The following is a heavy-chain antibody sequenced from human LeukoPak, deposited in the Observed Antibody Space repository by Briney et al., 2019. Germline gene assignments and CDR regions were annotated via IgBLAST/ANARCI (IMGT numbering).Heavy chain of an antibody. Sequence: SQTLSLTCANSGDSVSSNSAAWNWIRQSPSRGLEWLGRTYYRSKWYNDYAVSVKSRITINPDTSKNQFSLQLNSVTPEDTAVYYCAKSYEIAAAGTYYYYYGMDVWGQGTTVTVSS. J-gene: IGHJ6*02. CDR3: AKSYEIAAAGTYYYYYGMDV. CDR2: TYYRSKWYN. D-gene: IGHD6-13*01. V-gene: IGHV6-1*01. CDR1: GDSVSSNSAA.